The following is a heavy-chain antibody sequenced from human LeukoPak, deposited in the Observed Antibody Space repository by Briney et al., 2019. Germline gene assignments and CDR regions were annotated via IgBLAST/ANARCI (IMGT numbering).Heavy chain of an antibody. CDR1: GYTFTSYG. CDR2: ISAYNGNT. CDR3: ARVYCSSTSCGGHDAFDI. J-gene: IGHJ3*02. V-gene: IGHV1-18*01. D-gene: IGHD2-2*01. Sequence: ASVKVSCKASGYTFTSYGISWVRQAPGQGLEWMGWISAYNGNTNYAQKLQGRVTMTTDTSTSTAYMELRSLRSDDTAVYYCARVYCSSTSCGGHDAFDIWGQGTMVTVSS.